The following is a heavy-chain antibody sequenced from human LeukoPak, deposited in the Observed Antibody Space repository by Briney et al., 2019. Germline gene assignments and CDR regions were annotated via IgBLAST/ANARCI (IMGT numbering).Heavy chain of an antibody. Sequence: GGSLRLSCTASGLTFSSYAMSWVRQAPGKGLEWVSAISGSGGSTYYADSVKGRFTISRDNSKNTLYLQMNSLRAEDTAVYYCAKAMYYYDSSGLSWFDPWGQGTLVTVSS. CDR1: GLTFSSYA. V-gene: IGHV3-23*01. D-gene: IGHD3-22*01. CDR3: AKAMYYYDSSGLSWFDP. CDR2: ISGSGGST. J-gene: IGHJ5*02.